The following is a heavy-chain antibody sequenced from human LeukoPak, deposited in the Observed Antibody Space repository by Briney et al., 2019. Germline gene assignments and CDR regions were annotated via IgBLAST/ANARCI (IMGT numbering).Heavy chain of an antibody. D-gene: IGHD3-22*01. Sequence: ASVKVSCKASGYTFTGYYIHWVRQAPGQGLEWMGWINPNSGGTNYAQKFQGRVTMTGDTSIRTAYMELSRLRSDDTAVYYCARDVGYDSGWHWDYWGQGTLVAVSS. CDR3: ARDVGYDSGWHWDY. J-gene: IGHJ4*02. CDR2: INPNSGGT. V-gene: IGHV1-2*02. CDR1: GYTFTGYY.